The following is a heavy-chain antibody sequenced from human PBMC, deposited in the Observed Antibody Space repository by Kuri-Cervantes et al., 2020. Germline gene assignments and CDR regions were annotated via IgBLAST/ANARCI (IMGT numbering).Heavy chain of an antibody. CDR2: ISHDGSNK. Sequence: GESLKISCAASGFTFSSYAMHWVRQAPGKGLEWVAVISHDGSNKYYADSVKGRFTISRDNSKNTLYLQMNSLRAEDTAVYYCARDGGWLQSQYYFDYWGQGTLVTVSS. CDR1: GFTFSSYA. D-gene: IGHD5-24*01. V-gene: IGHV3-30-3*01. CDR3: ARDGGWLQSQYYFDY. J-gene: IGHJ4*02.